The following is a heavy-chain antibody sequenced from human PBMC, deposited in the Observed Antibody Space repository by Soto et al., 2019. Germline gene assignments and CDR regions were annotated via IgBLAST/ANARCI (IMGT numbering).Heavy chain of an antibody. CDR2: MNPNSGNT. Sequence: QVQLVQSGAEVKKPGASVKVSCKASGYTFTSYDINWVRQATGQGLEWMGWMNPNSGNTGYAQKFQGRVTMTRNTYIITAYMELISLRSEDSSSLYCVRPTMDSYYALDVWGQGTTVTVSS. D-gene: IGHD3-10*01. CDR3: VRPTMDSYYALDV. V-gene: IGHV1-8*01. CDR1: GYTFTSYD. J-gene: IGHJ6*02.